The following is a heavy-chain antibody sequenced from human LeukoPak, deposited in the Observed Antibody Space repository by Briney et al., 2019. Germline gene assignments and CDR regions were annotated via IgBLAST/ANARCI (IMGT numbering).Heavy chain of an antibody. CDR1: GYTFTRYY. V-gene: IGHV1-46*01. D-gene: IGHD3-9*01. CDR2: INPSGGST. J-gene: IGHJ3*02. Sequence: ASVKVSCKASGYTFTRYYLHWVRQAPGQGLEWMGIINPSGGSTRYAQKFQGRVTMTRDTSISTAYMELSRLRSDDTAVYYCAREGKYYDILTGYYTGGGAFDIWGQGTMVTVSS. CDR3: AREGKYYDILTGYYTGGGAFDI.